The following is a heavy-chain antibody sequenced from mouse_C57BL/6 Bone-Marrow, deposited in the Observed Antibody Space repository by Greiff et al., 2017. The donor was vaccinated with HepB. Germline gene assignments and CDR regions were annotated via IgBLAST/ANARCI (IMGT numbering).Heavy chain of an antibody. CDR3: AIQIFDYDEVAY. CDR2: INPSNGGT. J-gene: IGHJ3*01. V-gene: IGHV1-53*01. Sequence: QVQLQQPGTELVKPGASVKLSCKASGYTFTSYWMHWVKQRPGQGLEWIGNINPSNGGTNYNEKFKSKATLTVDKSSSTAYMQLSSRTSEDSAVYYCAIQIFDYDEVAYWGQGTLVTVSA. D-gene: IGHD2-4*01. CDR1: GYTFTSYW.